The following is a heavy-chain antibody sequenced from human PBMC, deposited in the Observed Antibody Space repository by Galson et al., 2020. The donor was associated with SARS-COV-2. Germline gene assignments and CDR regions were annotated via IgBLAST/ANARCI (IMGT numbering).Heavy chain of an antibody. CDR3: ARGGSSWYGADNWFDP. D-gene: IGHD6-13*01. J-gene: IGHJ5*02. Sequence: SETLSLTCAVYGGSFSGYYWSWLRQPPGKGLEWIGEINHSGSTNYNPSLKSRVTISVDTSKNQFSLQLSSVTAADTAVYYCARGGSSWYGADNWFDPWGQGTLVTVSS. CDR1: GGSFSGYY. V-gene: IGHV4-34*01. CDR2: INHSGST.